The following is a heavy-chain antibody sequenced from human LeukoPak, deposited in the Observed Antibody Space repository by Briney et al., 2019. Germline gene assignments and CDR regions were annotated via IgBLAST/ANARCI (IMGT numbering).Heavy chain of an antibody. J-gene: IGHJ4*02. CDR1: GYTFTDHW. CDR2: IKPSDGET. V-gene: IGHV1-46*01. CDR3: ARAVAQDFDY. Sequence: GASVKVSCKASGYTFTDHWIHWVRQAPGEGLDWMGMIKPSDGETRYAQKFQGRVSMTGDTSTTTVYMELSSLRSEDTAVLYCARAVAQDFDYWGQGTLVTVSS.